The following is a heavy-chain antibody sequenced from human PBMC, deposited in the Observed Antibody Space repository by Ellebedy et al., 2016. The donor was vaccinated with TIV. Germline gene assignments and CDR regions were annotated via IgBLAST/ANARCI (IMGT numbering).Heavy chain of an antibody. CDR3: ARTSRGVANF. CDR2: MSGSGASI. D-gene: IGHD5-12*01. V-gene: IGHV3-11*01. Sequence: AETLSLTXAAYASTFGAYYIRLIPQAPGQGPEWFSYMSGSGASIYYADSVKGRFTISRDNAKKSLYLQMNSLRVEDTAIYYCARTSRGVANFWGQGMLVTVSS. J-gene: IGHJ4*02. CDR1: ASTFGAYY.